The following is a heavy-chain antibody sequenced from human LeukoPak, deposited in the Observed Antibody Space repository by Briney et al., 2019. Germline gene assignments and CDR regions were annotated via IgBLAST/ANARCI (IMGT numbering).Heavy chain of an antibody. Sequence: GGSLRLSCAASGFTFSSYSMNWVRQAPGKGLEWVSSISSSSSYIYYADSVKGRFTISRDNAKNSLYLQMNSLRAEDTAVCYCARGSQWLSTTDYWGQGTLVTVSS. CDR2: ISSSSSYI. J-gene: IGHJ4*02. V-gene: IGHV3-21*01. CDR1: GFTFSSYS. CDR3: ARGSQWLSTTDY. D-gene: IGHD6-19*01.